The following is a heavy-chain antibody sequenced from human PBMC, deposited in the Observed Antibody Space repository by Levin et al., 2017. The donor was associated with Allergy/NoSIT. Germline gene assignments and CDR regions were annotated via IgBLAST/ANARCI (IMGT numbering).Heavy chain of an antibody. CDR1: GFTFRSYA. V-gene: IGHV3-23*01. Sequence: GGSLRLSCAASGFTFRSYAMSWVRQAPGKGLEWVSGISGSGINTYYADSEKGRFTISRDNSKNTLYLQMKSLRAEDTAVYYCAKNVYYDFWSGYYKSGWFDPWGQGTLVTVSS. D-gene: IGHD3-3*01. CDR3: AKNVYYDFWSGYYKSGWFDP. CDR2: ISGSGINT. J-gene: IGHJ5*02.